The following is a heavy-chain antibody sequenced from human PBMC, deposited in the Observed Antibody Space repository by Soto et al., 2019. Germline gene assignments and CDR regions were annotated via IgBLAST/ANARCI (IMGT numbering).Heavy chain of an antibody. CDR3: ARKPMTGSQSGAFDI. Sequence: VQLVESGGGLVEPGGSLRLSCAASGFTFSTYLMNWVRQAPGKGLEWVSSIKSDSSSLYYADSVKGRFTISRDNAXXSLHLQMNSLRVEDTAMYFCARKPMTGSQSGAFDIWGQGTMVTVSS. J-gene: IGHJ3*02. CDR2: IKSDSSSL. D-gene: IGHD3-9*01. V-gene: IGHV3-21*06. CDR1: GFTFSTYL.